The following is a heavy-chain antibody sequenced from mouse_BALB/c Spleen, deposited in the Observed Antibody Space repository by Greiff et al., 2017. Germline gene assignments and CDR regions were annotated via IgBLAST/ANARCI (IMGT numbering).Heavy chain of an antibody. D-gene: IGHD4-1*02. J-gene: IGHJ4*01. CDR1: GFTFSSFG. CDR2: ISSGSSTI. V-gene: IGHV5-17*02. Sequence: EVKLMESGGGLVQPGGSRKLSCAASGFTFSSFGMHWVRQAPEKGLEWVAYISSGSSTIYYADTVKGRFTISRDNPKNTLFLQMTSLRSEDTAMYYCARRQLGQYYAMDYWGQGTSVTVSS. CDR3: ARRQLGQYYAMDY.